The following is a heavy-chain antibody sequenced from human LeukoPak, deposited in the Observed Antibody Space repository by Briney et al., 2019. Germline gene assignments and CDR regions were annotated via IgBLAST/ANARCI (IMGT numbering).Heavy chain of an antibody. CDR1: GASISSYY. D-gene: IGHD3-3*01. Sequence: PSETPSLTCTVSGASISSYYWSWIRLPPGKGLQWFGHIYYTGSTNYHPPLKSRVTMSVHTSKNQFSLNLNSVTAADTAVYYCARVPKSITIFGVVYYYYMDVWGKGTTVTVSS. V-gene: IGHV4-59*01. CDR3: ARVPKSITIFGVVYYYYMDV. J-gene: IGHJ6*03. CDR2: IYYTGST.